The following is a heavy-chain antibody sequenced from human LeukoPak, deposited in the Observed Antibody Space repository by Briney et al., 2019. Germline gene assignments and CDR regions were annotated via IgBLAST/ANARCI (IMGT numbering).Heavy chain of an antibody. CDR1: GFTFSSYG. CDR2: ISYDGSNK. V-gene: IGHV3-30*18. D-gene: IGHD6-19*01. CDR3: AKDSRSGWYSVPMFD. J-gene: IGHJ4*02. Sequence: PGGSLRLSCAASGFTFSSYGMHWVRQAPGKGLEWVAVISYDGSNKYYADSVKGRFTISRDNSKNTLYLQMNSLRAEDTAVYYCAKDSRSGWYSVPMFDWGQGTLVTVSS.